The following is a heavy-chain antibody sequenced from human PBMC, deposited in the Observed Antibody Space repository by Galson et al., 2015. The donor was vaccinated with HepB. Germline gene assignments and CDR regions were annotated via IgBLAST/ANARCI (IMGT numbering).Heavy chain of an antibody. V-gene: IGHV3-30-3*01. D-gene: IGHD4-17*01. CDR2: ISYDGSTQ. Sequence: SLRLSCAASGFTFSRYAMHWVRQAPGKGLEWVAVISYDGSTQYCSDSVRGRFTISRDSSKNTLYLQMNSLRTEDTAVYYCARNETTVTELGEVLDYWGQGTLVTVSS. CDR1: GFTFSRYA. J-gene: IGHJ4*02. CDR3: ARNETTVTELGEVLDY.